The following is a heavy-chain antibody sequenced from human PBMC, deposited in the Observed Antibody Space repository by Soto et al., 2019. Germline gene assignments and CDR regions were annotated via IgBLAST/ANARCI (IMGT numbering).Heavy chain of an antibody. Sequence: QVQLVESGGGVVQPGRSLRLSCAASGFTFRTYGMHWDRQAPGKGLEWLAVISNTGINKYYADSVKGRFTISRDNSRDTLFLQMNSLRGEDTAIYYCAKVIRADSTSSNFYYYSGLDVWGQGTTVTVSS. V-gene: IGHV3-30*18. CDR1: GFTFRTYG. J-gene: IGHJ6*02. CDR3: AKVIRADSTSSNFYYYSGLDV. D-gene: IGHD6-6*01. CDR2: ISNTGINK.